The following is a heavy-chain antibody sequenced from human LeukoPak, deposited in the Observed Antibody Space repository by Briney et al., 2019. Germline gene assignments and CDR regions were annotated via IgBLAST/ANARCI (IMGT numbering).Heavy chain of an antibody. CDR3: ARESGWHETYYFGY. CDR2: IYYSGST. CDR1: GGSISSYY. V-gene: IGHV4-59*01. J-gene: IGHJ4*02. Sequence: SETLSLTCTVSGGSISSYYWSWIRQPPGKGLEWIGYIYYSGSTNYNPSLKSRVTISVDTSKNQFSLKLSSVTAADTAVYYCARESGWHETYYFGYWGQGTLVTVSS. D-gene: IGHD6-19*01.